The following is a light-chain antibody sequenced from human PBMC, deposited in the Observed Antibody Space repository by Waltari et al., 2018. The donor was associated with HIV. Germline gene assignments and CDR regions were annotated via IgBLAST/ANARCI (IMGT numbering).Light chain of an antibody. V-gene: IGKV3-11*01. Sequence: EIVLSQSPATLSLSPGERATLSCRASQSVGKYLAWYQQKPGQAPRLLIYDASDRATGIPARFSGSGSRTDFTLTISSLEPEDFAVYYCQQRTNWPPGTFGPGTKVDIK. CDR3: QQRTNWPPGT. CDR2: DAS. CDR1: QSVGKY. J-gene: IGKJ3*01.